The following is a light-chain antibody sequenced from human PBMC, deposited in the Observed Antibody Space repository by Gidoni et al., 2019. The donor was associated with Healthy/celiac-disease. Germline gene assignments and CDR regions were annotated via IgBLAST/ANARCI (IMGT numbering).Light chain of an antibody. J-gene: IGKJ3*01. CDR2: LGS. Sequence: IVMTQSPLSLPVTPGEPASISCRSSQSLLHSNGYNYLDWYLQKPGQSPQLLIYLGSNRASGGPERCSGSGSGTDFTLKISRVEAEDVGVYYCMQALQTPLFTFGPGTKVDIK. CDR1: QSLLHSNGYNY. V-gene: IGKV2-28*01. CDR3: MQALQTPLFT.